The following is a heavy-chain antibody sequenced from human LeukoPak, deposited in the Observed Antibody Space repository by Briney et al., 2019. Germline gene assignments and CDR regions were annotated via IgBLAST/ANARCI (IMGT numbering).Heavy chain of an antibody. CDR1: GFTFSTYT. Sequence: GGSLRLSCVASGFTFSTYTVNWVRQAPGTGLEWVSSITSSSNYIFYADSVKGRFTISRDNAKNSLYLQMNSLRAEDTAVYYCARVAGESRDYWGQGTLVTVSS. CDR2: ITSSSNYI. V-gene: IGHV3-21*01. CDR3: ARVAGESRDY. J-gene: IGHJ4*02.